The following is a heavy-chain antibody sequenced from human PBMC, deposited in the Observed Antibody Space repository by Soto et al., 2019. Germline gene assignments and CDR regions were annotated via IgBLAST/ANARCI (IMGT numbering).Heavy chain of an antibody. J-gene: IGHJ4*02. D-gene: IGHD1-20*01. CDR3: GRGRGNWYFDY. CDR2: IYYSGST. CDR1: CGSISSYY. V-gene: IGHV4-59*01. Sequence: PSETLALTCTVLCGSISSYYWSWIRQPPGKGLEWIGYIYYSGSTNYNPSRKSRVTISVDTSKNQFSLKLSSVTDADSAVYYSGRGRGNWYFDYWGQRTLVTVSA.